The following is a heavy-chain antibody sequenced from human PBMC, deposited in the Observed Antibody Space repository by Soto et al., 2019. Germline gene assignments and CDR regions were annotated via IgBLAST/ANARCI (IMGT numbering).Heavy chain of an antibody. CDR3: ASRGRYYGMDV. V-gene: IGHV3-23*01. D-gene: IGHD3-16*01. Sequence: PGWSLRLSCASSVFSFISYAMTWVRQAPGKGLEWVSGISGSGGSTYYVDSVEGRFTIFRDNSRNTLYLRMNSLRAEDTAAYYCASRGRYYGMDVWGHGTTVTVSS. J-gene: IGHJ6*02. CDR1: VFSFISYA. CDR2: ISGSGGST.